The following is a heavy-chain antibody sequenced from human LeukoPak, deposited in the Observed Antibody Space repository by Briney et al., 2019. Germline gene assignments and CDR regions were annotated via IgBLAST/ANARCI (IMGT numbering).Heavy chain of an antibody. CDR1: GDSISSGGYY. V-gene: IGHV4-30-2*01. D-gene: IGHD6-13*01. J-gene: IGHJ3*02. CDR3: ARDRNSRDAFDI. CDR2: IDHSGST. Sequence: PSETLSLTCTVSGDSISSGGYYWSWIRQPPGKGLEWIGYIDHSGSTYHNPSLKSRVTISVDRSKNQFSLRLSSVTAADTAVYYCARDRNSRDAFDIWGQGKMVTVSS.